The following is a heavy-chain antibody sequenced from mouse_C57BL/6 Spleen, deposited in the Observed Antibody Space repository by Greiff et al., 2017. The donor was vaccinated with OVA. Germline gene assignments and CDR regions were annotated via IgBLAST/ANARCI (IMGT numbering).Heavy chain of an antibody. J-gene: IGHJ2*01. Sequence: EVQLQQSGPELVKPGASVKISCKASGYTFTDYYMNWVKQSHGKSLEWIGDINPNNGGTSYNQKFKGKATLTVDKSSSTAYMELRSLTSEDSAVYYCARLLGRRGYFDYWGQGTTLTVSS. V-gene: IGHV1-26*01. CDR1: GYTFTDYY. CDR2: INPNNGGT. CDR3: ARLLGRRGYFDY. D-gene: IGHD4-1*01.